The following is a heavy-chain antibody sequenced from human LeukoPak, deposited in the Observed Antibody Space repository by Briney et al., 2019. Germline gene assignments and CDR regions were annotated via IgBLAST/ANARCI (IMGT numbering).Heavy chain of an antibody. CDR2: IIPIFGTA. V-gene: IGHV1-69*01. J-gene: IGHJ4*02. CDR1: GGTFSSYA. CDR3: AGGYDSSGYYYADFDY. D-gene: IGHD3-22*01. Sequence: GSSVEVSCKASGGTFSSYAISWVRQAPGRGLEWMGGIIPIFGTANYAQKFQGRVTITADESTSTAYMELSSLRSEDTAVYYCAGGYDSSGYYYADFDYWGQGTLVTVSS.